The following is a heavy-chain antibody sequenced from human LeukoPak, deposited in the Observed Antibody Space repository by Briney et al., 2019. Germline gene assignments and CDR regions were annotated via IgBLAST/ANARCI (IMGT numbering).Heavy chain of an antibody. J-gene: IGHJ6*03. CDR1: GFTFSSYN. Sequence: GGSLRLSCVASGFTFSSYNMNWVRQAPGKGLEWVSSISSSSIYIYYADSVKGRFTISRDNTKSSLSLQMNSLRAEDTAVCYCAGDSYYYYMDVWGKGTTVTISS. CDR2: ISSSSIYI. CDR3: AGDSYYYYMDV. V-gene: IGHV3-21*01.